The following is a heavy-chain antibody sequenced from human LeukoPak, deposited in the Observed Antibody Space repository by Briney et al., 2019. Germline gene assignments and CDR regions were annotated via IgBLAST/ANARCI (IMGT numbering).Heavy chain of an antibody. J-gene: IGHJ4*02. CDR1: GGSISSSSYY. Sequence: SETLSLTCTVPGGSISSSSYYWGWIRQPPGKGLEWIGSIYYSGSTCYNPSLKSRVTVSVDTSKNQFSLKLSSVTAADTAVYYCARHVLEGATFFNYWGQGTLVTVSS. D-gene: IGHD1-26*01. CDR2: IYYSGST. V-gene: IGHV4-39*01. CDR3: ARHVLEGATFFNY.